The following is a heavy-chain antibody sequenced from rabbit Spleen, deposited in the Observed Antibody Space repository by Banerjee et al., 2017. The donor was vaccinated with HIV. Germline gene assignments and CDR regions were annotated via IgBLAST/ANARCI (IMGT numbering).Heavy chain of an antibody. CDR3: ARDTGSSFSSYGMDL. J-gene: IGHJ6*01. Sequence: VEAGGGLVKPGSSLTLTCKASGFSFSSGYDMGWVRQAPGTGLEWIACMNPIFDSTYYASWAKGRFTCSKTSSTTVTLQMTSLTVADTATYFCARDTGSSFSSYGMDLWGPGTLVTVS. V-gene: IGHV1S40*01. CDR2: MNPIFDST. CDR1: GFSFSSGYD. D-gene: IGHD8-1*01.